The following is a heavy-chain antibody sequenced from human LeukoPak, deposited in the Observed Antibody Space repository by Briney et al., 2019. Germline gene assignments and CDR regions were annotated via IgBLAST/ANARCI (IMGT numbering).Heavy chain of an antibody. J-gene: IGHJ4*02. CDR1: GFTFSSSW. V-gene: IGHV3-74*01. Sequence: GGSLRLSCAASGFTFSSSWMHWVRQAPGKGLVWVSRINSDGSNTRYADSVKGRLTISRDNAKNTPYLQMNSLRAEDTAVYYCARDWRFTIDYWGQGTLVTVSS. D-gene: IGHD3-3*01. CDR2: INSDGSNT. CDR3: ARDWRFTIDY.